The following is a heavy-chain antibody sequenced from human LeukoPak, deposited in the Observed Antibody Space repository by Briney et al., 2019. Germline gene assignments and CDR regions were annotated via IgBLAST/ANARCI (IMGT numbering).Heavy chain of an antibody. V-gene: IGHV3-21*01. CDR3: ARTRAPSNGRVLYYMDV. CDR1: GFTFESYW. J-gene: IGHJ6*03. Sequence: TGGSLRLSCAASGFTFESYWMSWVRQAPGKGLEWVSSIISSSSHIYYADSVKGRFTISRDNAKNSLNLQMNSLRAEDTAVYYCARTRAPSNGRVLYYMDVWGKGTTVTVSS. D-gene: IGHD2-2*01. CDR2: IISSSSHI.